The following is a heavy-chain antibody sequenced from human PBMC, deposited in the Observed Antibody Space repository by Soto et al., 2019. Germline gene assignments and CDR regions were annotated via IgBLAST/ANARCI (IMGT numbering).Heavy chain of an antibody. CDR1: GGSISSDDYY. CDR2: IYYSGST. V-gene: IGHV4-30-4*01. J-gene: IGHJ3*02. CDR3: ARKGWPDVFDI. Sequence: QVQLQESGPGLVKPSQTLSLTCTVSGGSISSDDYYWSWIRQPPGKGLEWIGYIYYSGSTYYKSSLKSRVIISIDTSKNQFSLNLSSVTAADAAVYYCARKGWPDVFDIWGQGAMVTVSS.